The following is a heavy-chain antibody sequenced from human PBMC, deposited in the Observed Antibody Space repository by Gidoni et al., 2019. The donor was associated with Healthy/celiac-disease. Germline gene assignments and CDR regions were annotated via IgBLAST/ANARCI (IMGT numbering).Heavy chain of an antibody. V-gene: IGHV3-30*18. J-gene: IGHJ2*01. CDR2: ISYDGSNK. Sequence: QVQLVESGGGVVQPGRSLRRSCAAPGFTFSRAGMPWVRQAPGKGLGWVAVISYDGSNKYYADSVKGRFTISRDNSKNTLYLQMNSLRAEDTAVYYCAKGAMTTVVTPTDHLWYFDLWGRGTLVTVSS. D-gene: IGHD4-17*01. CDR3: AKGAMTTVVTPTDHLWYFDL. CDR1: GFTFSRAG.